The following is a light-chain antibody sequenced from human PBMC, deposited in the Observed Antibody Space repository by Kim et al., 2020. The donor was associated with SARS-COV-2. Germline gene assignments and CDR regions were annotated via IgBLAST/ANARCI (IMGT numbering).Light chain of an antibody. J-gene: IGKJ2*01. CDR2: GAS. V-gene: IGKV3-15*01. CDR3: QQYNNWPPYT. CDR1: QNISSN. Sequence: DILMTQSPSSLSASAGDRATITCRASQNISSNLAWYQQKPGKAPRLLIYGASTRATGIPARFSGSGSGTEFTLTISSLQSEDFAVYYCQQYNNWPPYTGGQGTKLEI.